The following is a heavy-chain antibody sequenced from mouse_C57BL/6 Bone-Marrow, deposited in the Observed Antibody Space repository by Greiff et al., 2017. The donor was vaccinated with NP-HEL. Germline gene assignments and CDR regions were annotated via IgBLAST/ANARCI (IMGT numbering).Heavy chain of an antibody. V-gene: IGHV1-81*01. J-gene: IGHJ2*01. CDR2: IYPRSGNT. CDR1: GYTFTSYG. Sequence: QVQLKESGAELARPGASVKLSCKASGYTFTSYGISWVKQRTGQGLEWIGEIYPRSGNTYYNEKFKGKATLTADKSSSTAYMELRSLTSEDSAVYFCARRDDYPGYWGQGTTLTVSS. CDR3: ARRDDYPGY. D-gene: IGHD2-4*01.